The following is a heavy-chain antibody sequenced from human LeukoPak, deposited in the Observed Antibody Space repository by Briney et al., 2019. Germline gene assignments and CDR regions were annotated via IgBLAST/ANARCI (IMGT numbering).Heavy chain of an antibody. CDR2: ISGSGGST. V-gene: IGHV3-23*01. J-gene: IGHJ4*02. D-gene: IGHD1-20*01. CDR3: AKVVYNWNYFDY. CDR1: GFTFNTYG. Sequence: GGSLRLSCAASGFTFNTYGMHWVRQAPGKGLEWVSAISGSGGSTYYADSVKGRFTISRDNSKNTLYLQMNSLRAEDTAVYYCAKVVYNWNYFDYWGQGTLVTVSS.